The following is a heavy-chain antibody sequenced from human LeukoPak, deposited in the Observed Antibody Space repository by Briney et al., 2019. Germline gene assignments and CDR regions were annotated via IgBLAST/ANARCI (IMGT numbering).Heavy chain of an antibody. D-gene: IGHD1-14*01. CDR1: GFTFSSYA. CDR3: ATSPRNGMDV. V-gene: IGHV3-23*01. Sequence: GRSLRLSCAASGFTFSSYAMSWVRQAPGKGLEWVSAISGSGGSTYYADSVKGRFTISRDNSKNTLYLQMNSLRAEDTAVYYCATSPRNGMDVWAQGTTVTVSS. CDR2: ISGSGGST. J-gene: IGHJ6*02.